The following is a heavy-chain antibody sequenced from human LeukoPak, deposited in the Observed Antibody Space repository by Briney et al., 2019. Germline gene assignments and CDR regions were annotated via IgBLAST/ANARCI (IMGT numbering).Heavy chain of an antibody. CDR3: ARRWTYYYDSSGYGGALAFDI. CDR1: GGSFSGYY. Sequence: SETLSLTCAVYGGSFSGYYWSWIRQPPGKGLEWIGEINHSGSTNYNPSLKSRVTISVDTSKNQFSLKLSSVTAADTAVYYCARRWTYYYDSSGYGGALAFDIWGQGTMVTVSS. V-gene: IGHV4-34*01. D-gene: IGHD3-22*01. CDR2: INHSGST. J-gene: IGHJ3*02.